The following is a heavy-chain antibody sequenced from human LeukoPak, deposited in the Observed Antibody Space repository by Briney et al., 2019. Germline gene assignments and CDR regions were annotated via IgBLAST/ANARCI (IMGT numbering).Heavy chain of an antibody. CDR2: INHSGST. Sequence: PSETLSLTCAVYGGSFSGDYWSWFRQPPGKGLEWIGEINHSGSTNYNPSLKSRVTISVDTSKNQFSLKLTSVTAADTAVYYCARNPHLKDIVVVPAAEYYYGMDVWGQGTTVTVSS. V-gene: IGHV4-34*01. J-gene: IGHJ6*02. D-gene: IGHD2-2*01. CDR1: GGSFSGDY. CDR3: ARNPHLKDIVVVPAAEYYYGMDV.